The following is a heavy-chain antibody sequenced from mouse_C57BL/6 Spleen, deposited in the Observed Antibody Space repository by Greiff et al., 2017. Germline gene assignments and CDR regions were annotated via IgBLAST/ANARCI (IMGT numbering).Heavy chain of an antibody. D-gene: IGHD1-1*01. CDR3: ARRNYGSSPYYFDY. CDR2: IYPGSGST. J-gene: IGHJ2*01. CDR1: GYTFTSYW. Sequence: QVQLKQPGAELVKPGASVKMSCKASGYTFTSYWITWVKQRPGQGLEWIGDIYPGSGSTNYNEKFKSKATLTVDTSSSTADMQLSSLTSEDSAVYYCARRNYGSSPYYFDYWGQGTTLTVSS. V-gene: IGHV1-55*01.